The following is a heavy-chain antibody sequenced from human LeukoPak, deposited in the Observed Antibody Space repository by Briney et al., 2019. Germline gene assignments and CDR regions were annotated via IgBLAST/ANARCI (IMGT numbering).Heavy chain of an antibody. D-gene: IGHD2-2*01. CDR3: ARRAIVEVPAAYYMDV. Sequence: SETLSLTCTVSGGSISSYYWSWIRQPPGKGLEWIGSIYHSGSTYYNPSLKSRVTISVDTSKNQFSLKLSSVTAADTAVYYCARRAIVEVPAAYYMDVGGKGTTATFPS. CDR2: IYHSGST. V-gene: IGHV4-59*08. J-gene: IGHJ6*03. CDR1: GGSISSYY.